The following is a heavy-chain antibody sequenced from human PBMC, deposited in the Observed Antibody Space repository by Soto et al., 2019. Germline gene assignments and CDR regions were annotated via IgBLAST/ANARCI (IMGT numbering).Heavy chain of an antibody. Sequence: SETLSLTCTVSGGSISSSSYYWGWIRQPPGKGLEWIGSIYYSGSTYYNPSLKSRVTISVDTSKNQFSLKLSSVTAADTAVYYCASRAQLGYCSGGSCTNDDAFDIWGQGTMVTVSS. CDR2: IYYSGST. J-gene: IGHJ3*02. CDR1: GGSISSSSYY. D-gene: IGHD2-15*01. V-gene: IGHV4-39*01. CDR3: ASRAQLGYCSGGSCTNDDAFDI.